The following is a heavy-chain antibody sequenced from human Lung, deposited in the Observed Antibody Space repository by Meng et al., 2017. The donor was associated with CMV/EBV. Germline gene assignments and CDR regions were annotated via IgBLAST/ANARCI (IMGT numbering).Heavy chain of an antibody. V-gene: IGHV4-34*01. D-gene: IGHD4-17*01. CDR1: GGSFSAYY. J-gene: IGHJ4*02. CDR3: ARGGDYDDGGFDY. Sequence: GSLRLSCAVYGGSFSAYYWNWIRQPPGKGLEWIGEINHSGSTNYNPSLKSRVTISVDTSKNQFSLKLSSVTAADTAVYSCARGGDYDDGGFDYWGQGTLVTVSS. CDR2: INHSGST.